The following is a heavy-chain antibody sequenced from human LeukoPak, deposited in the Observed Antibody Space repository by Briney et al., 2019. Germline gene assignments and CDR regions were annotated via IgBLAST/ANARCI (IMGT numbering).Heavy chain of an antibody. CDR3: ARDSGTQGPYYYGLDV. CDR2: ISSGGGSR. V-gene: IGHV3-74*01. CDR1: GSTLSSSW. Sequence: GGSLRLSCAASGSTLSSSWMPWVRQVPGRGLVWVSRISSGGGSRDYADSVKGRFTISRDNAKTTLYLQMNSLRPEDTAVYYCARDSGTQGPYYYGLDVWGQGTTVTVSS. J-gene: IGHJ6*02. D-gene: IGHD1-7*01.